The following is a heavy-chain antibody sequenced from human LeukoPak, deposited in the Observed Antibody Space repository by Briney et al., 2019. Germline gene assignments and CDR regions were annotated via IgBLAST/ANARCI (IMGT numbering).Heavy chain of an antibody. CDR3: ARASTGSTFNWFDP. CDR1: GGSISSYY. CDR2: IYTSGCT. Sequence: ASETLSLTCTVSGGSISSYYWSWIRQPAGKGLEWIERIYTSGCTNYNPSLKSRVTMSVDTSKKQLSLKLSSVTAADTAVYYCARASTGSTFNWFDPWGQGTLVAVSS. V-gene: IGHV4-4*07. D-gene: IGHD2-8*02. J-gene: IGHJ5*02.